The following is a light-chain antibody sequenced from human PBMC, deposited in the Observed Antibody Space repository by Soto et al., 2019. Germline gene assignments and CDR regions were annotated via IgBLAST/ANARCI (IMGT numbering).Light chain of an antibody. Sequence: SYELTQTPSVSVAPGQTARITCGGDNIGANSVHWYQQKPGQAPILVVYDDSDRPSAIPERFSGSNSGNTAALTITRVEGGDEADYYCQVWHRSRGVFGGGTKVTVL. J-gene: IGLJ2*01. CDR1: NIGANS. CDR3: QVWHRSRGV. CDR2: DDS. V-gene: IGLV3-21*02.